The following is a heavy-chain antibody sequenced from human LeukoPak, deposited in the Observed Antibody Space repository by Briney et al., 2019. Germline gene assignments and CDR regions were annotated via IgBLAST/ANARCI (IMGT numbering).Heavy chain of an antibody. CDR3: AKTQGYYDA. Sequence: GGSLRLSCAASGFTFSNNAMSWVRKPPGQGLELVSGIYGSDDKTVYGDAVKGRFTISRDNSKNTLYLQMNSLRADDTAVYYCAKTQGYYDAWGQGALVTVSS. J-gene: IGHJ5*02. D-gene: IGHD2-15*01. CDR1: GFTFSNNA. CDR2: IYGSDDKT. V-gene: IGHV3-23*01.